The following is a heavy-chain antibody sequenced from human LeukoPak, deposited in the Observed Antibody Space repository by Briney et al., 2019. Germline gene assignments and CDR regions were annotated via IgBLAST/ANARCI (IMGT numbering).Heavy chain of an antibody. J-gene: IGHJ6*02. CDR2: IYHSGST. D-gene: IGHD6-13*01. CDR1: GGSISSGGYS. Sequence: SETLSLTCAVSGGSISSGGYSWSWIRQPPGKGLEWIGNIYHSGSTQYNPSLKSRVTISVDRSKNQFSLKLSSVTAADTAMYYCAREDGIAAAGTGYYYGMDVWGQGTTVTVSS. CDR3: AREDGIAAAGTGYYYGMDV. V-gene: IGHV4-30-2*01.